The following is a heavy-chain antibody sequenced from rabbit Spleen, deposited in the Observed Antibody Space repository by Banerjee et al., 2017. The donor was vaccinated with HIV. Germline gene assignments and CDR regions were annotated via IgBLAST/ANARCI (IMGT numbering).Heavy chain of an antibody. V-gene: IGHV1S45*01. CDR2: IWGGGSSTT. D-gene: IGHD3-3*01. J-gene: IGHJ6*01. CDR3: ARGELMQYYGVDL. Sequence: QEQLVESGGGLVQPEGSLALTCTASGFSFYSNYWIFWVRQAPGKGLEWIGCIWGGGSSTTYYVTWAKGRFTISKTSSTAVTLQMTSLTAADTATYFCARGELMQYYGVDLWGPGTLVTVS. CDR1: GFSFYSNYW.